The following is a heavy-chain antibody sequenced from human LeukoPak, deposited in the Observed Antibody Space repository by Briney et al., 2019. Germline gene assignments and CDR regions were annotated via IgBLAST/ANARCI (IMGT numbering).Heavy chain of an antibody. CDR1: GFTFSSYS. CDR3: AKDPTHFRVWDDYDNTRLNY. V-gene: IGHV3-21*01. D-gene: IGHD3-22*01. Sequence: GGSLRLSCAASGFTFSSYSMNWVRQAPGKGLEWVSSISSSSSYIYYADSVKGRFTISRDNAKNSLYLQMNSLRAEDTAVYYCAKDPTHFRVWDDYDNTRLNYWGQGTLVTVSS. J-gene: IGHJ4*02. CDR2: ISSSSSYI.